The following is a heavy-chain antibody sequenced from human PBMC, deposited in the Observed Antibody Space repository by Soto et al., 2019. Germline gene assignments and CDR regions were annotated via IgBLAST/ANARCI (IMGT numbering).Heavy chain of an antibody. CDR2: IYPGDSDT. CDR3: ARQPSRGYTNAYSADY. CDR1: GYTFTTYW. Sequence: GESLKISCKASGYTFTTYWIGWVRQMPGKGLEWMGIIYPGDSDTRYSPSFQGQVTISADKSISTAYLQWSSLKASDTAMYYCARQPSRGYTNAYSADYWGQGTLVTVYS. J-gene: IGHJ4*02. D-gene: IGHD5-18*01. V-gene: IGHV5-51*01.